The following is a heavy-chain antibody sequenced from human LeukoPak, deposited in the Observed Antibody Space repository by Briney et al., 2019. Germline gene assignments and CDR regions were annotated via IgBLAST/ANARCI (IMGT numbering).Heavy chain of an antibody. Sequence: GGSLRLSCAASGFTFSSYAMSWVRQAPGKGLEWGSGISDRRGSTYYADSVKGRFTVSRDNSKNTLYLQMNRLRAEDTAVYYCAKLPPRVVPAANYYFDCWGQGTLVTVSS. D-gene: IGHD2-2*01. V-gene: IGHV3-23*01. J-gene: IGHJ4*02. CDR1: GFTFSSYA. CDR2: ISDRRGST. CDR3: AKLPPRVVPAANYYFDC.